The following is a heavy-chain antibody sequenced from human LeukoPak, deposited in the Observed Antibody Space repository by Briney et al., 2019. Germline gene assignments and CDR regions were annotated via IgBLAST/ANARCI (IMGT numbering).Heavy chain of an antibody. Sequence: GASVEVSCKASGYTFTDYHINWVRQATGQGLEWMGWINPNSGDRGYAQKFQGRVTITRDTSITTAYMGLSSLRSEDTAVYFCARTTSFTASGYDYWGQGTLVTVSS. J-gene: IGHJ4*02. V-gene: IGHV1-8*03. CDR1: GYTFTDYH. CDR2: INPNSGDR. D-gene: IGHD6-25*01. CDR3: ARTTSFTASGYDY.